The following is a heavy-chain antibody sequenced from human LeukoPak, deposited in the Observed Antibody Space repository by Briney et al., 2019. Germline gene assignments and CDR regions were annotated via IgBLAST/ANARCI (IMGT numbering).Heavy chain of an antibody. CDR1: GYSFTTYW. D-gene: IGHD1-1*01. CDR2: IYPGDSET. Sequence: GESLKISCKGSGYSFTTYWIGWVRQMPGKGLEWVGIIYPGDSETRYSPSFQGQVTISADKSISTAYLQWSSLTASDSAMYYCVTPARTTDFDHWGQGTLVTVSS. CDR3: VTPARTTDFDH. J-gene: IGHJ4*02. V-gene: IGHV5-51*01.